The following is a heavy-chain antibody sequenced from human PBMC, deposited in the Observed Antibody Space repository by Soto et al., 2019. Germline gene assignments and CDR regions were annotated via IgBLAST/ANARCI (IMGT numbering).Heavy chain of an antibody. J-gene: IGHJ4*02. D-gene: IGHD4-4*01. V-gene: IGHV3-43*01. CDR2: ISWDGYGT. Sequence: LRLSCAASGFTFDDYTMHWVRQAPGKGLEWVSLISWDGYGTYYADSARGRFTISRDNSKNSLYLQMNSLRTEDTALYYCAKDPSNYEYYFDYWGQGTLVTVSS. CDR1: GFTFDDYT. CDR3: AKDPSNYEYYFDY.